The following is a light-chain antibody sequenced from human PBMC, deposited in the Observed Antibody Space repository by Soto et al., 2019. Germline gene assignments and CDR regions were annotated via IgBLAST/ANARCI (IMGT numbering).Light chain of an antibody. Sequence: EILMTQSPATLSVSPMEIATLCFMASQSVSSNLAWYQQKPGQAPRLLIYAVSTRATSIPARFSGSGSGTEFTLTISSLETEDFAVYYCQQSSNWPTFGQGTKVDIK. V-gene: IGKV3-15*01. CDR3: QQSSNWPT. CDR1: QSVSSN. J-gene: IGKJ1*01. CDR2: AVS.